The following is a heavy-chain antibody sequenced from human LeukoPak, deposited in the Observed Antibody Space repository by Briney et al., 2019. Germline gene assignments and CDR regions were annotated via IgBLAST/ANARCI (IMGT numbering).Heavy chain of an antibody. CDR3: AKSGGGTSGLDY. D-gene: IGHD2-2*01. CDR1: GFTFSDYW. J-gene: IGHJ4*02. V-gene: IGHV3-74*01. CDR2: ISTAGTNT. Sequence: GGSLRLSCAASGFTFSDYWMHWVRQVPGKGLVWVSGISTAGTNTIYADSVKGRFTISRDNAKNTLFLQTNSLRAEDTAVYYCAKSGGGTSGLDYWGQGTPVTVSS.